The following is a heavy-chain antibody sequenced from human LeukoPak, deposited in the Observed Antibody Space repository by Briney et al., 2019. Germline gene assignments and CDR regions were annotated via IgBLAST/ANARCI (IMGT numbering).Heavy chain of an antibody. CDR3: ARTVARKQLVPVGDY. CDR2: ISYDGSNK. CDR1: GFTFSSYA. J-gene: IGHJ4*02. V-gene: IGHV3-30-3*01. D-gene: IGHD6-13*01. Sequence: PGGSLRLSCAASGFTFSSYAMHWIRQAPGKGLEWVAVISYDGSNKYYADSVKGRFTISRDNSKNTLYLQLNSLRAEDTAVYYCARTVARKQLVPVGDYWGQGTLVTVSS.